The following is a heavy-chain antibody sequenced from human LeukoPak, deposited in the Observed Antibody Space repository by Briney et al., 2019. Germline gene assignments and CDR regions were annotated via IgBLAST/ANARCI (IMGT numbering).Heavy chain of an antibody. Sequence: ASVKVSCKASGYTFTGYYMHWVRQAPGQGLEWMGWINPNSGGTNYAQKFQGRVTMTRDTSISTAYMGLSRLRSDDTAVYYCARDGYYYGSGSYRDWFDPWGQGTLVTVSS. V-gene: IGHV1-2*02. D-gene: IGHD3-10*01. CDR1: GYTFTGYY. CDR2: INPNSGGT. CDR3: ARDGYYYGSGSYRDWFDP. J-gene: IGHJ5*02.